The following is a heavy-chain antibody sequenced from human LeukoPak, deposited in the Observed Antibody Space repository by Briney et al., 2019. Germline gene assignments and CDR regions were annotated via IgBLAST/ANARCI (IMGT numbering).Heavy chain of an antibody. J-gene: IGHJ4*02. Sequence: GGSLRPSCAASGFTFSSYSMNWVRQAPGKGLEWVSSISSSSSYIYYADSVKGRFTISRDNAKNSLYLQMNSLRAEDTAARVSLPAVLEWSLPGYFDYWGQGTLVTVSS. CDR3: LPAVLEWSLPGYFDY. V-gene: IGHV3-21*01. CDR2: ISSSSSYI. D-gene: IGHD3-3*01. CDR1: GFTFSSYS.